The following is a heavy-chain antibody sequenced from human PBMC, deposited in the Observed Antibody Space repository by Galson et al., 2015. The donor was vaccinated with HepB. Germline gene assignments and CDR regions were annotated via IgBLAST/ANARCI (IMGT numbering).Heavy chain of an antibody. J-gene: IGHJ6*02. Sequence: CAISGDSVSSNSAAWNWIRQSPSRGFEWLGRTYYRSRWYNDYAVSVKSRISINPDTSKNQFSLQLKSVTPEDTAVHYCAIGYRRMYGMDVWGQGTTVTVSS. V-gene: IGHV6-1*01. CDR1: GDSVSSNSAA. D-gene: IGHD5-18*01. CDR3: AIGYRRMYGMDV. CDR2: TYYRSRWYN.